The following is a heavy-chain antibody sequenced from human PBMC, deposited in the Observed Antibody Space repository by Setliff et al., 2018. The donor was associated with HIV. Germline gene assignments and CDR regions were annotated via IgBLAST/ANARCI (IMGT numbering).Heavy chain of an antibody. V-gene: IGHV1-69*10. CDR2: IISILGIT. CDR1: GDTLSIHP. J-gene: IGHJ3*01. Sequence: GASVKVSCKTSGDTLSIHPISWVRQAPGQGLEWMGQIISILGITNYAQKFQGRVTLTADESTSTMYMELSSLTSDDTAVYYCAGPRGDEAFDVWGQGTMVTVSS. CDR3: AGPRGDEAFDV.